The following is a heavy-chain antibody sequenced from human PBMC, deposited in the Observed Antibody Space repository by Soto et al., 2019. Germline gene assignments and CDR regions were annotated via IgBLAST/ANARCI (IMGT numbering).Heavy chain of an antibody. CDR3: ARKVVVPAARGTFDY. Sequence: LTCAVYGGSFSGYYWSWIRQPPGKGLEWIGEINHSGSTNYNPSLKSRVTISVDTSKNQFSLKLSSVTAADTAVYYCARKVVVPAARGTFDYWGQGTLVTVSS. CDR2: INHSGST. CDR1: GGSFSGYY. D-gene: IGHD2-2*01. J-gene: IGHJ4*02. V-gene: IGHV4-34*01.